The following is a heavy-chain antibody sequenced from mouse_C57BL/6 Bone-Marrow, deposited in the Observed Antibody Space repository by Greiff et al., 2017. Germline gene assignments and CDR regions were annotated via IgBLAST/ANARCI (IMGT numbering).Heavy chain of an antibody. CDR1: GYTFTSYW. V-gene: IGHV1-7*01. Sequence: QVQLQQSGAELAKPGASVKLSCKASGYTFTSYWMHWVKQRPGQGLEWIGYINPSSGYTKYNQKFKDKATLTADKSSSTAYMQLSSLTYEDSAVYYCANPKTAQATLMDYWGQGTSVTVSS. D-gene: IGHD3-2*02. J-gene: IGHJ4*01. CDR3: ANPKTAQATLMDY. CDR2: INPSSGYT.